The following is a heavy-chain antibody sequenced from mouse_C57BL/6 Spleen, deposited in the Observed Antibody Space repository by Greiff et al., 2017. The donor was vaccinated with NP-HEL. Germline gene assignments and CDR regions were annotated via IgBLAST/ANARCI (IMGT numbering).Heavy chain of an antibody. CDR2: IYPGSGST. CDR1: GYTFTSYW. J-gene: IGHJ1*03. D-gene: IGHD1-1*01. Sequence: QVQLQQPGAELVKPGASVKMSCKASGYTFTSYWITWVKQRPGQGLEWIGDIYPGSGSTNYNEKFKSKATLTVDTSSSTAYMQLSSLTSEDSAVYYCARWATTDSRGYFDVWGTGTTVTVSS. CDR3: ARWATTDSRGYFDV. V-gene: IGHV1-55*01.